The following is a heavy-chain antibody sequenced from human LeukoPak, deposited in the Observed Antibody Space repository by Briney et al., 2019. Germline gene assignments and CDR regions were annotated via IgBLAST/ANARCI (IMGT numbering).Heavy chain of an antibody. CDR3: ARGRQWLVYYFDY. D-gene: IGHD6-19*01. Sequence: GGSLRLSCAASGFTFTNYSMNWVRQAPGKGLEWVSSLSSSSGYIYYADSVKGRFTISRDNAKNSLYLQMNSLRAEDTAVYYCARGRQWLVYYFDYWGQGTLVTVSS. CDR1: GFTFTNYS. V-gene: IGHV3-21*04. CDR2: LSSSSGYI. J-gene: IGHJ4*02.